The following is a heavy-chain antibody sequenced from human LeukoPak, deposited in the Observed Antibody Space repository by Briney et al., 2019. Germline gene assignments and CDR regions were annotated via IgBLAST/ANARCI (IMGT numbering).Heavy chain of an antibody. V-gene: IGHV4-34*01. Sequence: SETLSLTCAVYGGSFSGYYWSWIRQPPGKGLEWIGEINHSGSTNYNPSLKSRVTISVDTSKNQFSLKLSSVTAADTAVYYCARGRSGSYASGALYCWGQGTLVTVSS. J-gene: IGHJ4*02. CDR1: GGSFSGYY. CDR3: ARGRSGSYASGALYC. D-gene: IGHD1-26*01. CDR2: INHSGST.